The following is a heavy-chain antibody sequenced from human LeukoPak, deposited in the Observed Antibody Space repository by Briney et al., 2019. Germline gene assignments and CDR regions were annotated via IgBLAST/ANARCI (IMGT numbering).Heavy chain of an antibody. Sequence: GGSLRLSCEASGFTFSNYGMNWVRQAPGKGPEWVSYISSSSGTIYYADPVKGRFTISRDNAKNSLYLQMNSLRAEDTAVYYCARDGGWYLVYWGQGTLVTVSS. CDR3: ARDGGWYLVY. CDR2: ISSSSGTI. CDR1: GFTFSNYG. J-gene: IGHJ4*02. V-gene: IGHV3-48*01. D-gene: IGHD6-19*01.